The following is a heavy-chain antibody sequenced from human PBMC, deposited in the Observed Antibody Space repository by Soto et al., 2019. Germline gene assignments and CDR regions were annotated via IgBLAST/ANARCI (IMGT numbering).Heavy chain of an antibody. J-gene: IGHJ4*02. D-gene: IGHD2-2*01. CDR1: GGSISSSNW. Sequence: PSETLSLTCAVSGGSISSSNWWSWVRQPPGKGLEWIGEIYHSGSTNYNPSLKSRVTISVDKSKNQFSLKLSSVTAADTAVYYCERRGGGVVVPGPLDYWGQGTLVTVSS. CDR2: IYHSGST. V-gene: IGHV4-4*02. CDR3: ERRGGGVVVPGPLDY.